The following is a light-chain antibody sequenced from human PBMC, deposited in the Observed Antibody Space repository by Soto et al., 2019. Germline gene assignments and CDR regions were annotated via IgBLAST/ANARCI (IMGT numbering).Light chain of an antibody. Sequence: EIVLTQSPGTPSLSPGERATLSCRASQSVSSSYLAWYQQKPGQAPRLLIYGASSRATGIPDRFSGSGSGTDFSITISRLEAEDFAVYYCEQYGSSPGTFSQETKVEVK. J-gene: IGKJ1*01. CDR2: GAS. V-gene: IGKV3-20*01. CDR1: QSVSSSY. CDR3: EQYGSSPGT.